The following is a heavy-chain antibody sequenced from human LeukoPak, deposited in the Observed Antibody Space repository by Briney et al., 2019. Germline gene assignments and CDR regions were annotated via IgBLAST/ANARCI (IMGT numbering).Heavy chain of an antibody. CDR3: AREEASNLGNYYGSGFVGGAFDI. CDR1: GYSISSGYY. V-gene: IGHV4-38-2*02. J-gene: IGHJ3*02. D-gene: IGHD3-10*01. Sequence: SETLSLTCTVSGYSISSGYYWGWIRQPPGKGLEWIGSIYHSGSTYYNPSLKSRVTISVETSKNQFSLKLSSVTAADTAVYYCAREEASNLGNYYGSGFVGGAFDIWGQGTMVTVSS. CDR2: IYHSGST.